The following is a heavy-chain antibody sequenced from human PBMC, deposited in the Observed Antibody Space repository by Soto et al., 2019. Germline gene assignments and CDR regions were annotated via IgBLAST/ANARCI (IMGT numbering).Heavy chain of an antibody. D-gene: IGHD3-22*01. Sequence: EVQLLESGGGLVQPGGSLRLSCAACGFTFSSYAMSWVRQAPGKGLEWVSAISGSGGRTYYADSVKGRFTISRDNSKNTLYLQMNSLRAEDTAVYYCAALIVVVMYPDYWGQGTLVTVSS. V-gene: IGHV3-23*01. CDR2: ISGSGGRT. J-gene: IGHJ4*02. CDR3: AALIVVVMYPDY. CDR1: GFTFSSYA.